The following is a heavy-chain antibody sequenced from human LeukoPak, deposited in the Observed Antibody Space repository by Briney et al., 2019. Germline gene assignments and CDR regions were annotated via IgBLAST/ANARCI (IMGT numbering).Heavy chain of an antibody. J-gene: IGHJ4*02. V-gene: IGHV3-11*01. Sequence: PGGSLRLSCVGSGFTFSNSILSWLRQAPGKGLEWISYITNSGSDIEYADSVKGRFTISWDNAKKSLYLEMNTLRAEDTAIYYCACPYRSRFDYWGQGTLVTASS. CDR3: ACPYRSRFDY. CDR1: GFTFSNSI. D-gene: IGHD6-13*01. CDR2: ITNSGSDI.